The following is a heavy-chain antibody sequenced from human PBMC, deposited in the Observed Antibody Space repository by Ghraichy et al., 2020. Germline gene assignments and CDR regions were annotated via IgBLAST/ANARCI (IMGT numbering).Heavy chain of an antibody. CDR2: MSAYNGNT. J-gene: IGHJ4*02. CDR3: ARQPHGGEGLDY. D-gene: IGHD2-15*01. V-gene: IGHV1-18*01. Sequence: ASVKVSCKASGYSFTSYGISWVRQAPGQGLEWMGWMSAYNGNTKYVQKFQGRVTTTTDTSTSTAYMELRSLRSDDTAVYYCARQPHGGEGLDYWGQGTLVTVSS. CDR1: GYSFTSYG.